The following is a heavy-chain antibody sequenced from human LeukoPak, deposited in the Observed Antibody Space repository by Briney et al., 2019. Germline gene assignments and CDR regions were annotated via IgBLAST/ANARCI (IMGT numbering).Heavy chain of an antibody. D-gene: IGHD5-18*01. CDR2: IYHSGST. V-gene: IGHV4-38-2*02. CDR3: ASPPPPPGRRDTAIESPWPFDY. Sequence: SETLSLTCTVSGYSISSGYYWGWIRQPPGKGLEWIGSIYHSGSTYYNPSLKSRVIISVDTSKNQFSLKLSSVTAADTAVYYCASPPPPPGRRDTAIESPWPFDYWGQGTLVTVSS. CDR1: GYSISSGYY. J-gene: IGHJ4*02.